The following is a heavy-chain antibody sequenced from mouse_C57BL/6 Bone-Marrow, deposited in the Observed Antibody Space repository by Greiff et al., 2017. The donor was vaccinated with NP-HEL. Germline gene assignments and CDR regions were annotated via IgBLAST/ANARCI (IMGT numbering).Heavy chain of an antibody. CDR3: ASPITGYAMDY. V-gene: IGHV5-12*01. CDR1: GFTFSDYY. Sequence: EVQLVESGGGLVQPGGSLKLSCAASGFTFSDYYMYWVRQTPEKRLEWVAYISNGGGSTYYPDTVKGRFTISRDNAKNTLYLQMSRLKSEDTAMYYCASPITGYAMDYWGQGTSVTVSS. CDR2: ISNGGGST. J-gene: IGHJ4*01. D-gene: IGHD1-3*01.